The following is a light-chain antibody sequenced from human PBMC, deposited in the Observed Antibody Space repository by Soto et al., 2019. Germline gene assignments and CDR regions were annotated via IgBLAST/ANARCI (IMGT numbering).Light chain of an antibody. J-gene: IGKJ3*01. CDR2: GAS. CDR1: QSVSSNY. Sequence: EIVLTQSPGTLSLSPVERATLSFRASQSVSSNYLAWYQQKPGRAPRLLIYGASSRATGIPDRFSGSGSGTDFTLTISRLEPEDFAVYYCQQYGSSPCFGPGTKVDIK. V-gene: IGKV3-20*01. CDR3: QQYGSSPC.